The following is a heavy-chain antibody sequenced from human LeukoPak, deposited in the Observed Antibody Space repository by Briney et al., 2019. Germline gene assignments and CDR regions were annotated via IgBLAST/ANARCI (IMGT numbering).Heavy chain of an antibody. V-gene: IGHV4-34*01. CDR1: GGSFSGYY. CDR2: RNHSGST. CDR3: ARGRDIVVVPAAPVREFDY. J-gene: IGHJ4*02. D-gene: IGHD2-2*01. Sequence: SETLSFTCAVYGGSFSGYYWSRIRQPPRKGLEWIRVRNHSGSTNYNPSLKSRVTISVDTSKNQFSLKLSSVTAADTAVYYCARGRDIVVVPAAPVREFDYWGQGTLVTVSS.